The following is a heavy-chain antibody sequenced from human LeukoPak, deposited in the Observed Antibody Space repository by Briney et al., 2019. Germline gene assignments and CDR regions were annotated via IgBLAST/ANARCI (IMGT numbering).Heavy chain of an antibody. D-gene: IGHD6-13*01. V-gene: IGHV4-39*07. CDR1: GGSITSSSYY. CDR2: IYYSVNT. J-gene: IGHJ4*02. CDR3: ARDRSSSSWAYYFDD. Sequence: SETLSLTCTVSGGSITSSSYYWGWIRQPPGKGLEWIGIIYYSVNTYYNPSLKSRVTISVDTSKNQFSLKLSSVTAADTAVYYCARDRSSSSWAYYFDDWGQGTLATVSS.